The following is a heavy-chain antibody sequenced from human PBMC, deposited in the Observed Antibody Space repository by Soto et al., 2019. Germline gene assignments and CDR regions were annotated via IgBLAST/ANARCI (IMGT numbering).Heavy chain of an antibody. V-gene: IGHV3-33*01. Sequence: QTGWSLRLSCAASGFTFSSYGMHWVRQAPGKGLEWVAVIWYDGSNKYYADSVKGRFTISRDNSKNTLYLQMNSLRAEDTAVYYCARDNGPWEYCSGGSCYIDGMDVWGQGTTVTVSS. J-gene: IGHJ6*02. CDR1: GFTFSSYG. CDR3: ARDNGPWEYCSGGSCYIDGMDV. CDR2: IWYDGSNK. D-gene: IGHD2-15*01.